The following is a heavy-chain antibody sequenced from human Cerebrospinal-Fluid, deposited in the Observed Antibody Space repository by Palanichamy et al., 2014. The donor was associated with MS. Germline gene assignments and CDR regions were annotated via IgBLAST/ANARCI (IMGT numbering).Heavy chain of an antibody. CDR2: IIPMFSIV. Sequence: QVQLVQSGVEVKKPGSSVKVSCKTSGGTFNSDAISWVRQAPGQGLQWMGGIIPMFSIVNYAQKFQGRVTITADESTSTADMELSSLRSEDTAVYYCARVLRREGYNSYYYNGMDVWGQGTTVTVSS. CDR1: GGTFNSDA. D-gene: IGHD5-24*01. J-gene: IGHJ6*02. V-gene: IGHV1-69*01. CDR3: ARVLRREGYNSYYYNGMDV.